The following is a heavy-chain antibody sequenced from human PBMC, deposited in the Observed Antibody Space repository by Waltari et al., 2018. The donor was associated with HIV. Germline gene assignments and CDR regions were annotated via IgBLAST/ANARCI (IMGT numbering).Heavy chain of an antibody. V-gene: IGHV5-51*03. CDR1: GYSFLSPW. J-gene: IGHJ3*01. Sequence: EVQLVQSGAELKKPGESLRISCQGSGYSFLSPWIAGVRQKPGKGLEWIGSIYPADSDTKYSPSFQGQVTISADKSIGTAYLHWSSLKVADTAMYYCAKLQNGFDFWGQGTRLTVSS. CDR3: AKLQNGFDF. CDR2: IYPADSDT.